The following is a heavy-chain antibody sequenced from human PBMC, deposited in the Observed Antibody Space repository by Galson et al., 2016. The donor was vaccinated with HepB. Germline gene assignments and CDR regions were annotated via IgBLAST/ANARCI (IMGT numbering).Heavy chain of an antibody. CDR3: AKDAAVLRSFFDY. V-gene: IGHV3-9*01. Sequence: SLRLSCAASGFTFDDYAMHWVRQAPGKGLEWVSGISWNSGSIGYADSVRGRFTISRDNAKNSLYLQMDSLRPEDTALYYCAKDAAVLRSFFDYWGQGILVTVSS. D-gene: IGHD3-3*01. J-gene: IGHJ4*02. CDR2: ISWNSGSI. CDR1: GFTFDDYA.